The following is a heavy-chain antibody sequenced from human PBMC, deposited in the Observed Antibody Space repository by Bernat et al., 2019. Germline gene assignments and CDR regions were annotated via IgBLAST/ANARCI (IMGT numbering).Heavy chain of an antibody. CDR1: GFTFSSYA. D-gene: IGHD3-3*01. CDR2: ISYDGSNK. Sequence: QVQLVESGGGVVQPGRSLRLSCAASGFTFSSYAMHWVRQAPGKGLEWVAVISYDGSNKYYADSVKGRFTISRDNSKNTLYLQMNSLRAEDTAVYYCAGDLGVVGWSNHSPYYDYGMDVWGQGTTVTVSS. J-gene: IGHJ6*02. CDR3: AGDLGVVGWSNHSPYYDYGMDV. V-gene: IGHV3-30-3*01.